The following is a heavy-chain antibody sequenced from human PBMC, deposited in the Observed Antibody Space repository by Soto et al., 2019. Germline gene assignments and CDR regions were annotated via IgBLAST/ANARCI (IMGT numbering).Heavy chain of an antibody. V-gene: IGHV6-1*01. CDR3: AREGLYCSGGSCYETYYYYGMDV. CDR1: GDSVSSNSAA. Sequence: SPTLSLTCAISGDSVSSNSAAWNWIRQSPSRGLEWLGRTYYRSKWYNDYAVSVKSRITINPDTSKNQFSLQLNSVTPEDTAVYYCAREGLYCSGGSCYETYYYYGMDVWGQGTTVTVSS. CDR2: TYYRSKWYN. D-gene: IGHD2-15*01. J-gene: IGHJ6*02.